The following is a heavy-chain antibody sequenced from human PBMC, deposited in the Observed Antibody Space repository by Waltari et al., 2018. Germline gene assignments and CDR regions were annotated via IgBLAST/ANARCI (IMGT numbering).Heavy chain of an antibody. CDR3: ARVLPRHDAFDI. CDR1: GGSISSSSYY. D-gene: IGHD2-15*01. Sequence: QLQLQESGPGLVKPSETLSLTCTVSGGSISSSSYYWGWIRQPPGKGLECIGSIYYSGSTYYNPSLKSRVTISVDTSKNQFSLKLSSVTAADTAVYYCARVLPRHDAFDIWGQGTMVTVSS. V-gene: IGHV4-39*07. J-gene: IGHJ3*02. CDR2: IYYSGST.